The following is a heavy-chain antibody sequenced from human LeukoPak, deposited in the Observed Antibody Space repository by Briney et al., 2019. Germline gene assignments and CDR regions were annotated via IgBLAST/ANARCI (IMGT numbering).Heavy chain of an antibody. D-gene: IGHD3-3*01. J-gene: IGHJ5*02. CDR1: GGSFSGYH. CDR2: IYHSGST. Sequence: SETLSLTCAVYGGSFSGYHWGWIRQPPGKGLEWIGSIYHSGSTYYNPSLKSRVTISVDTSKNQFSLKLSSVTAADTAVYYCAATRTRGYDFWSGYYRDWFDPWGQGTLVTVSS. CDR3: AATRTRGYDFWSGYYRDWFDP. V-gene: IGHV4-34*01.